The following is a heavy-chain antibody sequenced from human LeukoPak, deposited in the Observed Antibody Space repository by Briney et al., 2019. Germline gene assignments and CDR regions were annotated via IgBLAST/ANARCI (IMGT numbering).Heavy chain of an antibody. CDR1: GGSISSYY. Sequence: SETLSLTCTVSGGSISSYYWSWIRQPPGKGLEWIGYIYYSGSTNYNPSLKSRVTISVDTSKNQFSLKLSSVTAADTAVYYCVRGADTGYSSDSWGQGTLVTVSS. CDR2: IYYSGST. V-gene: IGHV4-59*01. J-gene: IGHJ4*02. D-gene: IGHD3-9*01. CDR3: VRGADTGYSSDS.